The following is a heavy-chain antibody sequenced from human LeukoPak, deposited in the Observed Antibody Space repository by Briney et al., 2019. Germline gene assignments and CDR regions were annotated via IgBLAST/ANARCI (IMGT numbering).Heavy chain of an antibody. J-gene: IGHJ4*02. V-gene: IGHV3-23*01. CDR3: ARGGASELYYFDY. Sequence: GGSLRLSCAASGFIFSSYAMSWVRQAPGKGLEWVSAISGSGGGTHYADSVKGRFTISRDNSKNTLYLQMDSLRAEDTAVYYCARGGASELYYFDYWGQGTLVTVSS. CDR1: GFIFSSYA. D-gene: IGHD2-15*01. CDR2: ISGSGGGT.